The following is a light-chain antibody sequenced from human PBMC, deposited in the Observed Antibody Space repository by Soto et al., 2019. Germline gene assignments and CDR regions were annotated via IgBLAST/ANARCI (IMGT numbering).Light chain of an antibody. CDR2: DAS. CDR1: EDIRNS. J-gene: IGKJ3*01. V-gene: IGKV1-33*01. Sequence: DIPMTQSPSSLSASVGDRVTITCQANEDIRNSLHWYQQKPGKAPNLLIYDASNVETGVPSRFSGSGFGTEFTFIISSLQPEDVATYYCQQYGDLPVTFGPGTKVDIK. CDR3: QQYGDLPVT.